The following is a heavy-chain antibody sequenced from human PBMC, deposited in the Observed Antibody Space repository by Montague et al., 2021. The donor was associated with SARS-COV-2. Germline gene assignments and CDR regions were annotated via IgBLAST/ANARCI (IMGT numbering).Heavy chain of an antibody. Sequence: SETLSLTCGVSGDSRSTNYWSWIRQPPGKRLEWIGHIINSGTTIYNPSLKSRATIFIDVSKTQFSLRLSSVTATDTAVYYCARMFYDYVWETSRYRGNYFDSWGQGTLVTVSS. CDR1: GDSRSTNY. J-gene: IGHJ4*02. D-gene: IGHD3-16*02. CDR2: IINSGTT. V-gene: IGHV4-59*01. CDR3: ARMFYDYVWETSRYRGNYFDS.